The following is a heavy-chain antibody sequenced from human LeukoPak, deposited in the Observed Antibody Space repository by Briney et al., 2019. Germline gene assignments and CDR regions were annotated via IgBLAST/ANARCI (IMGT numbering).Heavy chain of an antibody. CDR3: ARDRDGMDV. CDR1: GYTFSDNY. V-gene: IGHV1-2*02. Sequence: ASVKVSCKASGYTFSDNYVHWVRQAPGQGLEWLGWINPNSAGTNYAQKFQGRVTMTRDTSITTAYMELTRPRSDDTAVYYCARDRDGMDVWGQGTTVTVSS. CDR2: INPNSAGT. D-gene: IGHD3-10*01. J-gene: IGHJ6*02.